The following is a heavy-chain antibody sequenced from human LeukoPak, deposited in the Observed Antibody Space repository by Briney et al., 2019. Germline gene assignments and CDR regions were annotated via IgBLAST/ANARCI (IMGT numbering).Heavy chain of an antibody. D-gene: IGHD3-10*01. J-gene: IGHJ6*03. CDR1: GGSMSYDY. Sequence: PSETLSLTCTVSGGSMSYDYWSWIRQTPGMRLEWIGYIYTSGSTRYNPSLKSRVTISVDTSKNHFSLRLRSVTAADTAVYYCARHFPRDYSASGASQYYHYIDVWGKGTTVTVSS. CDR3: ARHFPRDYSASGASQYYHYIDV. CDR2: IYTSGST. V-gene: IGHV4-4*09.